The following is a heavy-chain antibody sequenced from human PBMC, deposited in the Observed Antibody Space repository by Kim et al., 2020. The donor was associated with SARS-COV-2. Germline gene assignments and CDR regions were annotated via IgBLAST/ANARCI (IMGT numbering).Heavy chain of an antibody. D-gene: IGHD3-10*01. CDR3: ARDLNPVYDEGFGELLLGYYYYYGMDV. V-gene: IGHV1-18*01. CDR1: GYTFTSYG. Sequence: ASVKVSCKASGYTFTSYGISWVRQAPGQGLEWMGWISAYNGNTKYAQKLQGRVTMTTDTSTSTAYMELRSLRSDDTAVYYCARDLNPVYDEGFGELLLGYYYYYGMDVWGQGTTVTVSS. J-gene: IGHJ6*02. CDR2: ISAYNGNT.